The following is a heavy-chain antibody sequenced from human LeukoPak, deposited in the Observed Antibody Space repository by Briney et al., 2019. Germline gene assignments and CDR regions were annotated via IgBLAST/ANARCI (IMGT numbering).Heavy chain of an antibody. V-gene: IGHV3-30*02. CDR3: AKHPYS. CDR2: IRYDATEK. Sequence: GGSLRLSCGASGFTLRDYGFHWVRQAPGKGLEWVASIRYDATEKHYADSVKGRFSISRDNSKNTLYLQMNSLRIEDTAVYYCAKHPYSWGQGTLVTVSS. J-gene: IGHJ4*02. CDR1: GFTLRDYG.